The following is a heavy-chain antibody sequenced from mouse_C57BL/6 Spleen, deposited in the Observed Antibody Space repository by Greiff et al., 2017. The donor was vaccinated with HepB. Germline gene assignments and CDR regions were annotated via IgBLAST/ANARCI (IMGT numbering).Heavy chain of an antibody. CDR2: IYWDDDK. CDR1: GFSLSTSGMG. J-gene: IGHJ1*03. CDR3: ARREYYGSSRYFDV. Sequence: QVTLKECGPGILQSSQTLSLTCSFSGFSLSTSGMGVSWIRQPSGKGLEWLAHIYWDDDKRYNPSLKSRLTISKDTSRNQVCLKITSVDTADTATYYCARREYYGSSRYFDVWGTGTTVTVSS. V-gene: IGHV8-12*01. D-gene: IGHD1-1*01.